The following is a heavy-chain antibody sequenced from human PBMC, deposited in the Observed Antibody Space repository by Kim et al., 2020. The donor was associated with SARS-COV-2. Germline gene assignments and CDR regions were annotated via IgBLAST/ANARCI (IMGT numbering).Heavy chain of an antibody. V-gene: IGHV4-59*01. Sequence: SETLSRTCTVSGGSISSYYWSWIRQPPGKGLEWIGYIYYSGSTNYNPSLKSRVTISVDTSKNQFSLKLSSVTAADTAVYYCARDFPYYYDSSGYYDAFDIWGQGTMVTVSS. CDR2: IYYSGST. CDR3: ARDFPYYYDSSGYYDAFDI. CDR1: GGSISSYY. D-gene: IGHD3-22*01. J-gene: IGHJ3*02.